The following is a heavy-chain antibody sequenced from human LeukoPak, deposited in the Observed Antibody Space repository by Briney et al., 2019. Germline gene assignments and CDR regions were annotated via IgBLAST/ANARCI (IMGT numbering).Heavy chain of an antibody. Sequence: PSETLSLTCTVSGYSISSGYYWGWIRQPPGKGLEWIGSIYHSGSTYYNPSLKSRVTISVDTSKNQFSLKLSSVTAADTAVYYCARDRGITTFGVARNWFDPWGQGTLVTVSS. CDR3: ARDRGITTFGVARNWFDP. D-gene: IGHD3-3*01. CDR1: GYSISSGYY. J-gene: IGHJ5*02. CDR2: IYHSGST. V-gene: IGHV4-38-2*02.